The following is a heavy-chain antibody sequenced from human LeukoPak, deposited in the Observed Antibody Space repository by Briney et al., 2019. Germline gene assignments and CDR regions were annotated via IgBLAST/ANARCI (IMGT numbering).Heavy chain of an antibody. CDR2: INTNTGNP. D-gene: IGHD2-8*01. CDR1: GYTFTSYA. J-gene: IGHJ4*02. V-gene: IGHV7-4-1*02. Sequence: ASVKVSCKASGYTFTSYALNWVRQAPGQGLEWMGWINTNTGNPTYTQGFTGRFVFSLDTSVSTAYLQISSLKAEDTAVYYCARLDPECTNTVCDYWGQGTLVTVSS. CDR3: ARLDPECTNTVCDY.